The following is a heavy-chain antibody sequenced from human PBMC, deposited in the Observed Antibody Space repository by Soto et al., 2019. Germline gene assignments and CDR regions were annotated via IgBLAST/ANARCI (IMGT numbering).Heavy chain of an antibody. J-gene: IGHJ6*02. V-gene: IGHV6-1*01. CDR1: GDSVSSNSAA. CDR2: TYYRSKWYN. Sequence: SQTLSLTCVISGDSVSSNSAAWNWIRQSPSRGLEWLGRTYYRSKWYNDYAVSVKSRITINPDTSKNQFSLQLNSVTPEDTAVYYCARAAPVVKQGDIVATIMDVWGQGTTVTVSS. D-gene: IGHD5-12*01. CDR3: ARAAPVVKQGDIVATIMDV.